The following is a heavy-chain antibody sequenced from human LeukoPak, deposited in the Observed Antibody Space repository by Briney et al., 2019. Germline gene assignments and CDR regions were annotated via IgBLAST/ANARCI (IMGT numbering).Heavy chain of an antibody. CDR1: GGSISSYY. CDR2: IYYSGST. Sequence: SETLSLTCTVSGGSISSYYWSWIRQPPGKGLEWIGYIYYSGSTNYNPSLKSRVTISVDTSKNQFSLKLSSVTAADTAVYYCATGGQIWYDSSGRFDYWGQGTLVTVSS. J-gene: IGHJ4*02. V-gene: IGHV4-59*01. D-gene: IGHD3-22*01. CDR3: ATGGQIWYDSSGRFDY.